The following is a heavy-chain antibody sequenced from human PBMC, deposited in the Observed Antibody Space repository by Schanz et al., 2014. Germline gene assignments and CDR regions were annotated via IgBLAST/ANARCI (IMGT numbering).Heavy chain of an antibody. CDR3: ARSGSSNWYFFDY. CDR2: ISPYNGNT. D-gene: IGHD6-13*01. CDR1: GYTFTSYG. V-gene: IGHV1-18*01. J-gene: IGHJ4*02. Sequence: QVQLVQSGAEVKKPGASVKVSCKASGYTFTSYGISWVRQAPGQGLEWMGWISPYNGNTNYAQKLQGRVTITRDTSASTAYMELTSLRSEDTAVYYCARSGSSNWYFFDYWGQGTLVTVSS.